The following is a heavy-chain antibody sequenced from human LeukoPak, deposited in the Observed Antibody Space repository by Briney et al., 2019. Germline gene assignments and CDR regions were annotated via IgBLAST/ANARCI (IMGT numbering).Heavy chain of an antibody. Sequence: SVKVSCKASGGTFSSYAISWVRQAPGQGLEWMGGIIPIFGTANYAQKLQGRVTMTTDTSTSTAYMELRSLRSDDTAVYYCARVDSGRTEAFDIWGQGTMVTVSS. V-gene: IGHV1-69*05. CDR1: GGTFSSYA. D-gene: IGHD1-26*01. CDR3: ARVDSGRTEAFDI. CDR2: IIPIFGTA. J-gene: IGHJ3*02.